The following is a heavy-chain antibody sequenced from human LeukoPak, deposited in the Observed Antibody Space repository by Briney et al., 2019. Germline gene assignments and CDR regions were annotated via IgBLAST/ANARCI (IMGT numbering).Heavy chain of an antibody. Sequence: GGSLRLSCAASGFTLSDYGMHWVRQAPGKGLEWVAVIWSDGSNKYYSDSVKGRFTISRDNSKNTLYLQMNSLRAEDTALYYCARASGVFDLWGQGTLVTVSS. J-gene: IGHJ3*01. D-gene: IGHD1-14*01. CDR3: ARASGVFDL. V-gene: IGHV3-33*01. CDR2: IWSDGSNK. CDR1: GFTLSDYG.